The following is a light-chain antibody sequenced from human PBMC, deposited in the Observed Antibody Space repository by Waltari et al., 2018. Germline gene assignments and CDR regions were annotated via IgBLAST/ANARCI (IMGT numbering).Light chain of an antibody. V-gene: IGLV2-11*01. Sequence: QSALTQPRPVSGSPGQSVTISCPGTGSDVGGYNYVSWYQQHPGKAPKLMIYNVSKRPSGVPDRFSGSKSGNTASLTISGLQAEDEADYYCCSYAGSFVVFGGGTKLTVL. CDR2: NVS. CDR3: CSYAGSFVV. J-gene: IGLJ3*02. CDR1: GSDVGGYNY.